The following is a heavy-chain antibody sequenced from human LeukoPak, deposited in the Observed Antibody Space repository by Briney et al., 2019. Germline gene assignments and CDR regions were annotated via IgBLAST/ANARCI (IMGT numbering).Heavy chain of an antibody. D-gene: IGHD3-10*01. V-gene: IGHV3-7*01. CDR3: ASVLGGSGSYSYFDY. CDR1: GFTFSSYW. Sequence: PGGSLRLSCAASGFTFSSYWMSWVRQAPGKGLEWVANIKQDGSEKYYVDSVKGRFTISRDNAKNSLFLQMNSLRAEDTAVYYCASVLGGSGSYSYFDYWGQGTLVTVSS. J-gene: IGHJ4*02. CDR2: IKQDGSEK.